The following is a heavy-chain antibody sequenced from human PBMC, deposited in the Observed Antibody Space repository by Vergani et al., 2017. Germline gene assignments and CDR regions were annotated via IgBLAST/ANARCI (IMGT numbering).Heavy chain of an antibody. D-gene: IGHD2-2*01. CDR1: GSSISSGYY. J-gene: IGHJ3*01. Sequence: QVQLQESGPGLLKPSETLSLTCTVSGSSISSGYYWTWIRQPPGKGLEWIGYIYDTGSTYYNPSLGSRIFISIDTSENQFSLNLSSVTAADTAVYYCARSYCXATRCYSSIAFDLWGQGTQVTISS. CDR2: IYDTGST. CDR3: ARSYCXATRCYSSIAFDL. V-gene: IGHV4-30-4*01.